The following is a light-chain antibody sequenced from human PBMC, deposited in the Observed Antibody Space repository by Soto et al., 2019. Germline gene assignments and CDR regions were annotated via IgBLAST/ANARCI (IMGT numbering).Light chain of an antibody. CDR3: CSYASSTTLV. CDR2: EGS. CDR1: SSDVGSYNL. J-gene: IGLJ2*01. V-gene: IGLV2-23*01. Sequence: QSALTQPVSVSGSPGQAITIPGTGTSSDVGSYNLVSWYQQHPGKAPKFLIYEGSKRPSGVSSRFSGSTSGYTASLTISGLQAEYEAHYYCCSYASSTTLVFGGGTKLTVL.